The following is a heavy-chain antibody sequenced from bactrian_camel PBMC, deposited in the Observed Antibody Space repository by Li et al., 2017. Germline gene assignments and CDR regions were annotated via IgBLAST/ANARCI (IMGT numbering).Heavy chain of an antibody. V-gene: IGHV3S55*01. CDR2: IDRDGVT. D-gene: IGHD3*01. J-gene: IGHJ6*01. Sequence: HVQLVESGGGSVQAGGALKLSCVASETIETFFVGWFRQAPGKEREWVTAIDRDGVTIYADSVKGRFVISTDNAKKTLFLQMNSLKPEDTAMYFCAARDNDCDTGSWCVERPLCFRYWGQGTQVTVS. CDR1: ETIETFF. CDR3: AARDNDCDTGSWCVERPLCFRY.